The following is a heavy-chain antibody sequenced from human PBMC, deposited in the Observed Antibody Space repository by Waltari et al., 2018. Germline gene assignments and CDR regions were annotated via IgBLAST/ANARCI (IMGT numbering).Heavy chain of an antibody. V-gene: IGHV1-69*04. CDR1: GGTFNNYA. CDR3: ARSPSMLNDCYFDH. CDR2: IISMLDMT. D-gene: IGHD1-1*01. J-gene: IGHJ4*02. Sequence: QVQLVQSGAEVKKPGSSVKVSCRASGGTFNNYAVSWVRQAPGQGLEWMGGIISMLDMTKYAQKLQGRVAITADESTNTVYMELRSLRSEDTALYYCARSPSMLNDCYFDHWGQGTLVTVSS.